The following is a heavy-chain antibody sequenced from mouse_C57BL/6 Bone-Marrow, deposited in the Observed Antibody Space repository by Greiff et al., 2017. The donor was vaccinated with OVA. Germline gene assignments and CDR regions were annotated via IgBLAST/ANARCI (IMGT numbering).Heavy chain of an antibody. J-gene: IGHJ4*01. CDR3: ARHPYAMDY. CDR2: ISNGGGST. CDR1: GFTFSDYY. V-gene: IGHV5-12*01. Sequence: EVKLVESGGGLVQPGGSLKLSCAASGFTFSDYYLYWVRPTPEKRLEWVAYISNGGGSTYYPDTVKGRFTISRDNAKNTLYLQMSRLKSEDTAMYYCARHPYAMDYWGQGTSVTVSS.